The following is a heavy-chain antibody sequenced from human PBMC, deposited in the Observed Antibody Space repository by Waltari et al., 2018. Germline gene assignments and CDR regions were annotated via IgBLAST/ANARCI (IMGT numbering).Heavy chain of an antibody. J-gene: IGHJ4*02. Sequence: EVQLVESGGGLVQPGGSLRLSCGASGFTFGSYWMTWVRQAPGKGLEWVANINPDGSERYYVDSVKGRFTISRDNAKNSLYLQVSSLGAEDTAIYYCARDSGRFYVDYWGQGTLLTVSS. CDR3: ARDSGRFYVDY. D-gene: IGHD1-26*01. V-gene: IGHV3-7*01. CDR2: INPDGSER. CDR1: GFTFGSYW.